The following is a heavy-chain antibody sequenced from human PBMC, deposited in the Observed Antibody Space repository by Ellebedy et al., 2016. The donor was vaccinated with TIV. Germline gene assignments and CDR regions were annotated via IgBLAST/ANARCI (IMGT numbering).Heavy chain of an antibody. CDR3: TTVVDYSSSWYVVDFDY. V-gene: IGHV3-15*01. CDR2: IKSKTDGGTT. J-gene: IGHJ4*02. D-gene: IGHD6-13*01. CDR1: GFTFSNAW. Sequence: PGGSLRLSCAASGFTFSNAWMSWVRQAPGKGLEWVGRIKSKTDGGTTDYAAPVKGRFTISRDDSKNTLYLQMNSLKTEDTAVYYCTTVVDYSSSWYVVDFDYWGQGTLVTVSS.